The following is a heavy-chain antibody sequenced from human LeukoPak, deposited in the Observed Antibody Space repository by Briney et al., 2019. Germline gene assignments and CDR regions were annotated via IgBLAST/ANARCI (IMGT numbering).Heavy chain of an antibody. CDR1: GFTFSSYW. CDR3: ARSYSSGWYLVDY. J-gene: IGHJ4*02. Sequence: PGGSLRLSCAASGFTFSSYWMHWVRQAPGKGLVWVSRINSDGSSTNYADSVKGRFTISRDNAQNTLCLQMNSLRAEDTAVYYCARSYSSGWYLVDYWGQGTLVTVSS. D-gene: IGHD6-19*01. V-gene: IGHV3-74*01. CDR2: INSDGSST.